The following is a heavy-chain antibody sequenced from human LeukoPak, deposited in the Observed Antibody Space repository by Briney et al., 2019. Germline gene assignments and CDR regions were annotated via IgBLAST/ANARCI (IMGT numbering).Heavy chain of an antibody. J-gene: IGHJ4*02. Sequence: GGSLRLSCAASGFTVSSNYMSWVRQAPGKGLEWVSAISGSGGSTYYADSVKGRFTISRDNSKNTLYLQMNSLRAEDTAVYYCAKLLLWFGEWGDYWGQGTLVTVSS. D-gene: IGHD3-10*01. CDR1: GFTVSSNY. V-gene: IGHV3-23*01. CDR3: AKLLLWFGEWGDY. CDR2: ISGSGGST.